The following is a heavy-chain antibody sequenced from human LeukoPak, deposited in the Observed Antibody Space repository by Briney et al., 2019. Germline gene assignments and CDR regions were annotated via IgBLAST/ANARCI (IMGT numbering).Heavy chain of an antibody. D-gene: IGHD3-22*01. V-gene: IGHV4-4*07. CDR1: GGSISSYY. CDR2: IYTSGST. Sequence: PSETLSLTCTVSGGSISSYYWSWIRHPAGKGLEWIGRIYTSGSTNYNPSLKSRVTMSVDTSKNQFSLKLSSVTAADTAVYYCARDTASASYYYDSSGYYLEHNWFDPWGQGTLVTVSS. CDR3: ARDTASASYYYDSSGYYLEHNWFDP. J-gene: IGHJ5*02.